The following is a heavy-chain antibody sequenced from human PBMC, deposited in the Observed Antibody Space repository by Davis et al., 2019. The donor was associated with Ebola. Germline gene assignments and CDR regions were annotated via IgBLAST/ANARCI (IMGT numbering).Heavy chain of an antibody. D-gene: IGHD1-26*01. J-gene: IGHJ5*02. CDR2: ISGSGGST. CDR1: GFTFSSYA. CDR3: ASPVGATVNWFDP. V-gene: IGHV3-23*01. Sequence: GESLKISCAASGFTFSSYAMSWVRQAPGKGLEWVSAISGSGGSTYYADSVKGRFTISRDNSKNTLYLQMNSLRAEDTAVYYCASPVGATVNWFDPWGQGTLVTVSS.